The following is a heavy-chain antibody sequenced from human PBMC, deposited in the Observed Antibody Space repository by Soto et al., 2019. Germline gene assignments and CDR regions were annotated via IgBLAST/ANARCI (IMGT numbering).Heavy chain of an antibody. V-gene: IGHV3-66*01. CDR1: GFSVTDIY. Sequence: EVQLVESGGGLVQPGGSLSLSCVASGFSVTDIYMNWVRQAPGKGLEWVSVIYNEFTDYADSVRGRFSISTDSSKNALYLQMNSLRAEDSAVYYCVREPRYCSGGSCSIMGDAFDIWGQGTKVTVSS. J-gene: IGHJ3*02. D-gene: IGHD2-15*01. CDR2: IYNEFT. CDR3: VREPRYCSGGSCSIMGDAFDI.